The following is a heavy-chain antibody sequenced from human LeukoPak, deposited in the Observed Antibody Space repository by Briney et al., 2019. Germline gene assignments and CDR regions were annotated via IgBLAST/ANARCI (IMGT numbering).Heavy chain of an antibody. Sequence: AASVTVSCKASGYTFTSYYMHWVRQAPGQGLEWMGIINPSGGSTSYAQKFQGRVTMTRDTSTSTVYMELSSLRSEDTAVYYCARVVGARGYYYGMDVWGQGTTVTVSS. D-gene: IGHD2-21*01. CDR1: GYTFTSYY. V-gene: IGHV1-46*01. J-gene: IGHJ6*02. CDR2: INPSGGST. CDR3: ARVVGARGYYYGMDV.